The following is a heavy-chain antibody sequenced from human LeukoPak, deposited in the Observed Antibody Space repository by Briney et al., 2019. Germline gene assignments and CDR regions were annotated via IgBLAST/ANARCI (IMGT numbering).Heavy chain of an antibody. CDR3: ARSANSIFGVVPLDS. J-gene: IGHJ4*02. Sequence: GGSLRLSCAASGFTVNSNYMNWVRQAPGKGLEWVSVIYSGGSTYYADSVKGRFTISRDSSKNTLYLQMSSLRAEDTAVYYCARSANSIFGVVPLDSWGQGTLVTVSS. D-gene: IGHD3-3*01. CDR2: IYSGGST. V-gene: IGHV3-53*01. CDR1: GFTVNSNY.